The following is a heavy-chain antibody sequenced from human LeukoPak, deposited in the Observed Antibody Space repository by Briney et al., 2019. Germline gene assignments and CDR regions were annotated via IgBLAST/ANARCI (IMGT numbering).Heavy chain of an antibody. V-gene: IGHV4-34*01. CDR1: GGSFSGYY. CDR3: ARGPGVVVAATGWFDP. Sequence: PSETLSLTCAGYGGSFSGYYWSWIRQPPGKGLEWIGEINHSGSTNYNPSLKSRVTISVDTSKNQFSLKLSSVTAADTAVYYCARGPGVVVAATGWFDPWGQGTLVTVPS. D-gene: IGHD2-15*01. J-gene: IGHJ5*02. CDR2: INHSGST.